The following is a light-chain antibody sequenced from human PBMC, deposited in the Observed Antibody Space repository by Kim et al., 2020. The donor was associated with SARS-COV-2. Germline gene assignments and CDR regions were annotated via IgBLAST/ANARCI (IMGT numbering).Light chain of an antibody. CDR1: TSNIGRHF. Sequence: SVTISFSGRTSNIGRHFLYWFQHLPGTAPKVFISNDNQRPSGVPDRFSGSRSGTSASLAISGLQSEDEADYYCATWDVSLDAWVFGGGTQLTVL. CDR3: ATWDVSLDAWV. CDR2: NDN. J-gene: IGLJ3*02. V-gene: IGLV1-44*01.